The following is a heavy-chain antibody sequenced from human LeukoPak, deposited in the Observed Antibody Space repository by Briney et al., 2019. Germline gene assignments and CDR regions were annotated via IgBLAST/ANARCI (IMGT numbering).Heavy chain of an antibody. CDR2: INHSGST. CDR1: GGSFSGYY. V-gene: IGHV4-34*01. CDR3: ATEIRRRDGYYGGDWFDP. J-gene: IGHJ5*02. Sequence: PSETLSLTCAVYGGSFSGYYWSWIRQPPGKGLEWIGEINHSGSTNYNPSLKSRVTISVDTSKNQFSLKLSSVTAADTAVHYCATEIRRRDGYYGGDWFDPWGQGTLVTVSS. D-gene: IGHD5-24*01.